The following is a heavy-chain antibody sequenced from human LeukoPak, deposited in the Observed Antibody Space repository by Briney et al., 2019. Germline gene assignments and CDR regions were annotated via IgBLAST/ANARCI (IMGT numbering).Heavy chain of an antibody. Sequence: SETLSLTCTVSGGSISSYYWSWIRQPPGKGLEWIGYIYYSGSTNYSPSLKSRVTISVDTSKNQFSLKLSSVTAADTAVYYCARHGLRKYYFDYWGQGTLVTVSS. CDR1: GGSISSYY. D-gene: IGHD4/OR15-4a*01. CDR3: ARHGLRKYYFDY. J-gene: IGHJ4*02. CDR2: IYYSGST. V-gene: IGHV4-59*08.